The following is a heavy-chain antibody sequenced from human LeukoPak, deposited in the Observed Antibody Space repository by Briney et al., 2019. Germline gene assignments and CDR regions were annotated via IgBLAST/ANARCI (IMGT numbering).Heavy chain of an antibody. D-gene: IGHD4-11*01. Sequence: PSETLSLTCAVSGGSISSGGYSWRWVRQPPGKGLGWIVYIYHSGSTYYNPSLKSRVTISVDRSKNQFSLKLSSVTAADTAVYYCARVTVTTRKSGSNWFDPWGQGTLVTVSS. CDR1: GGSISSGGYS. J-gene: IGHJ5*02. V-gene: IGHV4-30-2*01. CDR3: ARVTVTTRKSGSNWFDP. CDR2: IYHSGST.